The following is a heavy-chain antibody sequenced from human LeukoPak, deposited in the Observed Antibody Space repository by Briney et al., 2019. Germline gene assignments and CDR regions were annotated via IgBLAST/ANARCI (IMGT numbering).Heavy chain of an antibody. CDR1: GFTFDDYA. Sequence: GGSLRLSCAASGFTFDDYAMHWVRQAPGKGLEWVSGISWNSGSIGYADSVKGRFTISRDNAKNSLYLQMNSLRAEDTALYYCAVFRFGGSSLGGSDAFDIWGQGTMVTVSS. J-gene: IGHJ3*02. D-gene: IGHD1-26*01. CDR3: AVFRFGGSSLGGSDAFDI. V-gene: IGHV3-9*01. CDR2: ISWNSGSI.